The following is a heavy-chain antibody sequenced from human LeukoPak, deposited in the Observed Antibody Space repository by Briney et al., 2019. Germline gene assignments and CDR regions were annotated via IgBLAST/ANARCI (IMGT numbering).Heavy chain of an antibody. CDR2: ISAYNGNT. J-gene: IGHJ4*02. D-gene: IGHD3-22*01. V-gene: IGHV1-18*01. CDR3: ARDTYYYDSSGYVPLGY. CDR1: GYTFTSYG. Sequence: ASVKVSCKASGYTFTSYGISWVRQAPGQGLEWMGWISAYNGNTNYAQKLQGRVAMTTDTSTSTAYMELGSLRSDDTAVYYCARDTYYYDSSGYVPLGYWGQGTLVTVSS.